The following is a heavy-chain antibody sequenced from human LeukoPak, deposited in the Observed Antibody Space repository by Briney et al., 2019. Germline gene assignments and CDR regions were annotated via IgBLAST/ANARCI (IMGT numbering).Heavy chain of an antibody. J-gene: IGHJ6*02. V-gene: IGHV4-59*08. CDR3: ARLDSYYYYGMDV. Sequence: SETLSLTCTVSGGSISSYYWSWIRQPPGKGLEWIGCIYYSGSTNYNPSLKSRVTISVDTSKNQFSLKLSSVTAADTAVYYCARLDSYYYYGMDVWGQGTTVTVPS. D-gene: IGHD3-22*01. CDR2: IYYSGST. CDR1: GGSISSYY.